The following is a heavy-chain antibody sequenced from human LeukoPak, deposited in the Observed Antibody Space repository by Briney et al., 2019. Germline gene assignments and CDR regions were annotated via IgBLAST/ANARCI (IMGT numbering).Heavy chain of an antibody. J-gene: IGHJ3*02. CDR1: GFTFTTSA. V-gene: IGHV1-58*01. CDR2: IVVGSGNT. Sequence: SVKVSFKASGFTFTTSAVQWVRQARGQRLEWIGRIVVGSGNTDHAQKFQGRLTITRDISTSTAYMELSSLTSDDTAVYYCAAVPNANAWYWDDAFDIWGQGTMVTVSS. CDR3: AAVPNANAWYWDDAFDI. D-gene: IGHD2-8*02.